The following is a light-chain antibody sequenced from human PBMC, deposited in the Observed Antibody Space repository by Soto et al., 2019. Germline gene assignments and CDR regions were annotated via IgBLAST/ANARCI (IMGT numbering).Light chain of an antibody. CDR1: QNVNNW. Sequence: IPMTHSPSPPSASVGDSVPPTFPASQNVNNWVAWYQQKPGKAPRFLIYDASSLESGVPSRFSGSGSGTDFTLTISSLQPDDFATYYCQRYNSYSRTFGQGTKVDIK. J-gene: IGKJ1*01. CDR3: QRYNSYSRT. V-gene: IGKV1-5*01. CDR2: DAS.